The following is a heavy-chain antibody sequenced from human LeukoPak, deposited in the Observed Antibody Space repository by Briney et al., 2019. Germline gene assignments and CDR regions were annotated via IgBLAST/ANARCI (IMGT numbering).Heavy chain of an antibody. CDR1: GGTFSSYA. Sequence: ASVKVSCKASGGTFSSYAISWVRQAPGQGLEWMGLINPGGANTNYAQNFQGRVTMTRDTSTSTVYMELSSLRSEDTAIYYCARIRDGYNDAYDIWGQGTVVTVPS. CDR3: ARIRDGYNDAYDI. J-gene: IGHJ3*02. CDR2: INPGGANT. V-gene: IGHV1-46*01. D-gene: IGHD5-24*01.